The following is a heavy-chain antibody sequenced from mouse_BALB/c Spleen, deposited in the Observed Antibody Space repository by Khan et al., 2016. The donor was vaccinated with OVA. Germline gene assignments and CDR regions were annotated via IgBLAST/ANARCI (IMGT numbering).Heavy chain of an antibody. CDR2: IIYTGYT. Sequence: EVQLQESGPSLVKPSQTLSLTCSVTGDYITTGYWNWIRKFPGNKLEYMGYIIYTGYTYYNPSLKSRISITRHTSNNQYYLQLNSVTDEATATYYCARSTYRYAFVYWGQGTLVTVSA. CDR1: GDYITTGY. D-gene: IGHD2-14*01. J-gene: IGHJ3*01. V-gene: IGHV3-8*02. CDR3: ARSTYRYAFVY.